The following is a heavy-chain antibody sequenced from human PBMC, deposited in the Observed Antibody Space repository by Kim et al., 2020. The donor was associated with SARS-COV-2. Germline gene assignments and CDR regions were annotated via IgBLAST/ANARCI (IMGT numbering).Heavy chain of an antibody. CDR1: GFTFSSYW. CDR2: IKQDGSEK. CDR3: ASGRAGGGTGWEFDL. D-gene: IGHD2-15*01. V-gene: IGHV3-7*05. J-gene: IGHJ2*01. Sequence: GSLRLSCAASGFTFSSYWMSWVRQAPGKRLEWVANIKQDGSEKYYLDSVKGRFPISRDNGKNSMYLPMNSLRAEETAVYYCASGRAGGGTGWEFDL.